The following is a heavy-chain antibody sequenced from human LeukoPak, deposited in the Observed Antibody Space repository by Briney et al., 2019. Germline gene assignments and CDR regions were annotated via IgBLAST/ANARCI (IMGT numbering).Heavy chain of an antibody. CDR2: IIPILGIA. D-gene: IGHD1-14*01. J-gene: IGHJ6*02. CDR3: EAGPDRTDLYYYYGMDV. V-gene: IGHV1-69*04. CDR1: GGTFSSYA. Sequence: SVKVSCKASGGTFSSYAISWVRQAPGQGLEWMGRIIPILGIANYAQKFQGRVTITADKSTSTAYMELSSLRSEDTAVYYCEAGPDRTDLYYYYGMDVWGQGTTVTVSS.